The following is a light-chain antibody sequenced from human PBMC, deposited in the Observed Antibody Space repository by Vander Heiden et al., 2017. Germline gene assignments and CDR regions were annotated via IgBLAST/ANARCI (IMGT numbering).Light chain of an antibody. CDR3: QHRDSTLFA. J-gene: IGKJ3*01. V-gene: IGKV1-39*01. CDR2: AAS. Sequence: IQMTQSPSSLSASVGDRVSITCRASQRISSHLNWYQQEPGKAAKLLIYAASSLQIGVRSRFSGSASGTDLSLTVSSRQPEDYATCYCQHRDSTLFAFGARTKVDIK. CDR1: QRISSH.